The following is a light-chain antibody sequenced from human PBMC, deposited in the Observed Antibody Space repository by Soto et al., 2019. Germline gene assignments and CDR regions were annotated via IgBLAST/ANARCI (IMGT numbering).Light chain of an antibody. J-gene: IGLJ2*01. CDR1: SSDVGGYNY. CDR3: CSYAGNYVV. Sequence: QSALTQPHSVSGSPGQSVTISCTGTSSDVGGYNYVSWYQQHPGKPPKLMVYDVSERPSGVPDRFSGSKSGNTASLTISGLQAEDEADYYCCSYAGNYVVFGGGTKLTVL. V-gene: IGLV2-11*01. CDR2: DVS.